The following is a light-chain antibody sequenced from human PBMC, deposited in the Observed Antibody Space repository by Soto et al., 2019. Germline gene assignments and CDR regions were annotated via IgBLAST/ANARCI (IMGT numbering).Light chain of an antibody. V-gene: IGKV1-39*01. Sequence: DIQMTQSPSSLSASVGDRVTITCRASQTISTYLNWYQQKPGKGPRLLIYDASSLVSGVPSRVSGSGSGPNFTLTIARLQPEDFSTYYFQQSDSTPYTFGQGPQVEV. CDR2: DAS. CDR1: QTISTY. J-gene: IGKJ2*01. CDR3: QQSDSTPYT.